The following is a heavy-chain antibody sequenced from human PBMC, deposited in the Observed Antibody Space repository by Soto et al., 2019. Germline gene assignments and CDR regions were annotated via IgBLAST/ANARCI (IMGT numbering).Heavy chain of an antibody. J-gene: IGHJ4*02. CDR3: ARAVVVVADY. CDR1: GFTFSSYA. CDR2: ISYDGSNK. D-gene: IGHD2-15*01. Sequence: GGSLRLSCAASGFTFSSYAMHWVRQAPGKGLEWVAVISYDGSNKYYADSVKGRFTISRDNSKNTLYLQMNSLRAEDTAVYYCARAVVVVADYWGQGTLVTVSS. V-gene: IGHV3-30-3*01.